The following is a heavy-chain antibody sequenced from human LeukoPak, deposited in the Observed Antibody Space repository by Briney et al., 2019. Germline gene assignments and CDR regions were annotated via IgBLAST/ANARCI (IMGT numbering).Heavy chain of an antibody. CDR1: GGSISSSSYY. Sequence: PSETLSLTCTVSGGSISSSSYYWGWIRQPPGKGLEWIGSIYYSGSTYYNPSLKSRVTISVDTSKNQFSLKLSSVTAADTAVYYCARDWYSSSWYNWFDPWGQGTRVTVSS. J-gene: IGHJ5*02. D-gene: IGHD6-13*01. CDR3: ARDWYSSSWYNWFDP. V-gene: IGHV4-39*07. CDR2: IYYSGST.